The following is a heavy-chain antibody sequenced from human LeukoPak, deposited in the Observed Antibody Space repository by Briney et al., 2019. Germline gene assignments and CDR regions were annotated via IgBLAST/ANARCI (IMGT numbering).Heavy chain of an antibody. CDR2: IFPHDSDT. J-gene: IGHJ6*02. V-gene: IGHV5-51*01. Sequence: GKSLKISCKGSGYSFQDYWIGWVRQMPGKGPELIGRIFPHDSDTKYTPSFEGQVTISVDKSISTAYVQWGSLRVSDTAIYYCAKFGIRGCSSSTRCYTSFFYYGMDVWGQGTTVTVSS. D-gene: IGHD2-2*02. CDR3: AKFGIRGCSSSTRCYTSFFYYGMDV. CDR1: GYSFQDYW.